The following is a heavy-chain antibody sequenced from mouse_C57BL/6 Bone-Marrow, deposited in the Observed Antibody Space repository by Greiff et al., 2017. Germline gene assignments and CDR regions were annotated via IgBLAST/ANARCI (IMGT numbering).Heavy chain of an antibody. CDR1: GFTFSDYG. Sequence: EVKLVESGGGLVKPGGSLKLSCAASGFTFSDYGMHWVRQAPEKGLEWVAYISSGSSTIYYADTVKGRFTISRDNAKNTLFLQMTSLRSEDTAMYYCARPLYGSSPWFAYWGQGTLVTVSA. V-gene: IGHV5-17*01. J-gene: IGHJ3*01. CDR3: ARPLYGSSPWFAY. D-gene: IGHD1-1*01. CDR2: ISSGSSTI.